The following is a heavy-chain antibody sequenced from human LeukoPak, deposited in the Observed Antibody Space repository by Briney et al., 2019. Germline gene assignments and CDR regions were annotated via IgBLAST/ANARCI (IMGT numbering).Heavy chain of an antibody. CDR1: GYTFTSYY. J-gene: IGHJ6*03. V-gene: IGHV1-46*01. CDR3: ARDQDYGATPAYYYYMDV. D-gene: IGHD4/OR15-4a*01. Sequence: ASVKVSCKASGYTFTSYYMHWVRQAPGQGLEWMGIINPSGGSTSYAQKFQGRVTMTRDTSTSTAYMELRSLRSDDTAVYYCARDQDYGATPAYYYYMDVWGKGTTVTVSS. CDR2: INPSGGST.